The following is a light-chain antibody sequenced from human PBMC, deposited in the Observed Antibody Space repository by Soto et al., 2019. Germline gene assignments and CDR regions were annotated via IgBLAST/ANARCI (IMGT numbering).Light chain of an antibody. CDR1: QSISSW. V-gene: IGKV1-5*01. CDR2: DAS. J-gene: IGKJ2*01. Sequence: DIQMTQSPSTLSASVGDRVTITCRASQSISSWLAWYQQKPGKAPKLLLYDASSLESGVPSRFSGSGSGTEFTLTISSLQPDDFATYYCQQYNSYSPVYTFGQGTKLEIK. CDR3: QQYNSYSPVYT.